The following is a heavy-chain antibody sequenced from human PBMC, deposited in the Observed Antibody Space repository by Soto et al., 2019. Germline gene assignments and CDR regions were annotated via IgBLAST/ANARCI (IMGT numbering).Heavy chain of an antibody. J-gene: IGHJ4*02. CDR2: INHSGST. CDR3: ARGRFDY. V-gene: IGHV4-34*01. CDR1: GGSFSGYY. Sequence: SETLSLTCAVYGGSFSGYYWSWIRQPPGKGLEWIGEINHSGSTNYNPSLKSRVTISVDTSKNQFSLKLSSVTAADTAVYYCARGRFDYWGQGTLVTVSS.